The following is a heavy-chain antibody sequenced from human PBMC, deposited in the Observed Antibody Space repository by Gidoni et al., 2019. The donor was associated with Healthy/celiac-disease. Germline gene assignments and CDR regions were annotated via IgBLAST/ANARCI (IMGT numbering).Heavy chain of an antibody. V-gene: IGHV1-69*01. J-gene: IGHJ4*02. CDR3: ARVRDGYNIDY. CDR2: IIPIFGTA. D-gene: IGHD5-12*01. Sequence: QVQLVQSGAEVKKPGPSVKISCKAPGGTFSSYAISWFRQAPGQGLEWMGGIIPIFGTANCEQKCQGRVTITADESTSTAYMELSSLRSEDTAVYYCARVRDGYNIDYWGQGTLVTVSS. CDR1: GGTFSSYA.